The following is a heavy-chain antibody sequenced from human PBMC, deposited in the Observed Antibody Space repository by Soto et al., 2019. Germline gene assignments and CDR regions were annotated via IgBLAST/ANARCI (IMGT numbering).Heavy chain of an antibody. D-gene: IGHD6-19*01. Sequence: ASVKVSCKASGGTFSSYTISWVRQAPGQGLEWMGRIIPILGIANYAQKFQGRVTITADKSTSTAYMELSSLRSEDTAVYYCARDRRGSGREKVSPPHNYYYYYGMDVWGQGTTVTVSS. V-gene: IGHV1-69*04. CDR2: IIPILGIA. CDR3: ARDRRGSGREKVSPPHNYYYYYGMDV. CDR1: GGTFSSYT. J-gene: IGHJ6*02.